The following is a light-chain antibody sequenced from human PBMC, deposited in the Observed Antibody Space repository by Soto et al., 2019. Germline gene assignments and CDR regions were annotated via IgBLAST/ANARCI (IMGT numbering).Light chain of an antibody. CDR1: QSISGW. J-gene: IGKJ1*01. CDR2: KAS. CDR3: QQYNNYGSWT. Sequence: DIQMTQSPSTLSTSVGDRDTITCRASQSISGWLAWYQQNPGKAPKLLIYKASTLESGVPSRFSGSGSGTEFTLTISSLQPDDFATYYCQQYNNYGSWTFGQGTKVEIK. V-gene: IGKV1-5*03.